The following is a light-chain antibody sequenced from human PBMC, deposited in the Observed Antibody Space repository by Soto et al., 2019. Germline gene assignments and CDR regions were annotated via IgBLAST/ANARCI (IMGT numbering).Light chain of an antibody. CDR3: QEYNNYWT. V-gene: IGKV1-5*01. J-gene: IGKJ1*01. CDR1: QTISRW. CDR2: TAS. Sequence: DIQMPQSPSSLSASVGYPVTITCRASQTISRWLAWYQQKPGKAPRLLIYTASTLESGVPSRFSASGSGTEFTLTISSLHPDDFATYYCQEYNNYWTFGQGTKVDVK.